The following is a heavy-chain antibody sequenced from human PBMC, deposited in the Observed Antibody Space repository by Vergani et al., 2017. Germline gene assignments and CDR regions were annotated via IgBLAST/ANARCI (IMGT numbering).Heavy chain of an antibody. Sequence: QVQLVQSGAEVKKPGASVKVSCKASGYTFTSYDINWVRQATGQGLEWMGWMNPNSGNTGYAQKFQGRVTMTRNTSISTAYMELSSLRSEDTAVYYCARAWGCFGSSSWSYNWFDPWGQGTLVTVSS. D-gene: IGHD2-2*01. J-gene: IGHJ5*02. V-gene: IGHV1-8*01. CDR1: GYTFTSYD. CDR3: ARAWGCFGSSSWSYNWFDP. CDR2: MNPNSGNT.